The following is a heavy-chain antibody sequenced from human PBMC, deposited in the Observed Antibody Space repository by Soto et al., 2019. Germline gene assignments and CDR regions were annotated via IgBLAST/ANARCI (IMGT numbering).Heavy chain of an antibody. CDR2: ISGSGGST. J-gene: IGHJ5*02. Sequence: GWSLRLSCAASGFTFSSYAMSLVRQAPGKGLEWVSAISGSGGSTYYADSVKGRLTISRDNSKNTLYLQMNSLRAEDTAVYYCAKVGGQWLKARWFDPWGEGTLVTVSS. D-gene: IGHD6-19*01. V-gene: IGHV3-23*01. CDR1: GFTFSSYA. CDR3: AKVGGQWLKARWFDP.